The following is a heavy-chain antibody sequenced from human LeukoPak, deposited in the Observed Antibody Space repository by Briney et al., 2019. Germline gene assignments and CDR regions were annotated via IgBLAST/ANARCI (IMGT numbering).Heavy chain of an antibody. D-gene: IGHD5-12*01. Sequence: PSETLSLTCTVSGGSISSYYWSWIRQPPGKGLEWIGYIYYSGSTNYNPSLKSRVTISVDTSKNQFSLRLSSVTAADTAVYYCARKNVDIVATMEYYFDYWGQGTLVTVSS. CDR3: ARKNVDIVATMEYYFDY. J-gene: IGHJ4*02. CDR1: GGSISSYY. CDR2: IYYSGST. V-gene: IGHV4-59*01.